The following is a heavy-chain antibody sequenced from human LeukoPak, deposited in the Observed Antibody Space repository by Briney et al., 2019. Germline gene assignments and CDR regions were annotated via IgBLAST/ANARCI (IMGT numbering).Heavy chain of an antibody. CDR1: GGSISSGGYY. CDR3: ARDRLHTFNWFDP. D-gene: IGHD2-21*01. Sequence: PSETLSLTCTVSGGSISSGGYYWSWIRQPAGKGLEWIGRIYTSGSTNYNPSLKSRVTMSVDTSKNQFSLKLSSVTAADTAVYYCARDRLHTFNWFDPWGQGTLVTVSS. J-gene: IGHJ5*02. V-gene: IGHV4-61*02. CDR2: IYTSGST.